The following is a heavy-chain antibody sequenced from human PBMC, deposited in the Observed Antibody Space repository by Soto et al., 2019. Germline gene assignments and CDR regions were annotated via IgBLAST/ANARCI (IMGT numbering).Heavy chain of an antibody. CDR2: IYCSGST. J-gene: IGHJ4*02. CDR1: DGSISSYY. D-gene: IGHD4-17*01. Sequence: SETLSLTCTVPDGSISSYYWSWIRQPPGKGLEWIGYIYCSGSTNYNPSLKSRVTISVDTSKNQFSLKLSSVTAADTAVYYCARRYGASFDYWGQGTLVTVSS. V-gene: IGHV4-59*01. CDR3: ARRYGASFDY.